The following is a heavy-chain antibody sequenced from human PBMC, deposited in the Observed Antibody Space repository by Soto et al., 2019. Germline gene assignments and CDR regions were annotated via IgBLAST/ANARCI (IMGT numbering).Heavy chain of an antibody. J-gene: IGHJ6*02. D-gene: IGHD3-22*01. CDR1: GGTFSRYA. Sequence: QVQLVQSGAEVKKPGSSVKVSCQDSGGTFSRYAISWVRQAPGQGLEWMGGIIPILGTAHYAQKFQGRVTITADESTSISYLELSSLRSDDTAVFYCASSTYYYDSSGYEYYGLDVWVQGTTVTVS. CDR3: ASSTYYYDSSGYEYYGLDV. CDR2: IIPILGTA. V-gene: IGHV1-69*01.